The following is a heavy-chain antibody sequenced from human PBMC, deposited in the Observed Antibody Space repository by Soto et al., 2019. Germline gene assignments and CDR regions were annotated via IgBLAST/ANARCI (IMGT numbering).Heavy chain of an antibody. CDR1: GGSFSGYY. J-gene: IGHJ6*02. V-gene: IGHV4-34*01. CDR2: INHSGST. CDR3: ARVKRIVVVVAATPYYYYGMDV. Sequence: SETLSLTCAVYGGSFSGYYWSWIRQPPGKGLEWIGEINHSGSTNYNPSLKSRVTISVDTSKNQFSLKLSSVTAADTAVYYCARVKRIVVVVAATPYYYYGMDVWGQGTTVTVSS. D-gene: IGHD2-15*01.